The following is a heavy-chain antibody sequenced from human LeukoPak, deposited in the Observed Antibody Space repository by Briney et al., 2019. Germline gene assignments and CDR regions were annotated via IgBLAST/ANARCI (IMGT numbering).Heavy chain of an antibody. D-gene: IGHD3-22*01. J-gene: IGHJ4*02. CDR2: ISGSGGST. V-gene: IGHV3-23*01. Sequence: GGSLRLSCAASGFTFSSYGMSWVRQAPGKGLEWVSAISGSGGSTYYADSVKGRFTVSRDNSKNTLYLQMNSLRAEDTAVYYCAKRHDSSGYYTDYWGQGTLVTVSS. CDR3: AKRHDSSGYYTDY. CDR1: GFTFSSYG.